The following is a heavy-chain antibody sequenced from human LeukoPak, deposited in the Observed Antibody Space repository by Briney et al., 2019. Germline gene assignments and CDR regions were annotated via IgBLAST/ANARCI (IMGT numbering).Heavy chain of an antibody. D-gene: IGHD3-16*02. CDR1: GFTFSNAW. V-gene: IGHV3-15*01. CDR2: IKSKTDGGAT. J-gene: IGHJ5*02. CDR3: TTPFFVVPSS. Sequence: GGSLRLSCAASGFTFSNAWMNWVRQAPGEGLEWVGRIKSKTDGGATDYVARVKGRFTITRDNSKNPLYLQMNSLKTEDTAVYYCTTPFFVVPSSWGQGALVTVSS.